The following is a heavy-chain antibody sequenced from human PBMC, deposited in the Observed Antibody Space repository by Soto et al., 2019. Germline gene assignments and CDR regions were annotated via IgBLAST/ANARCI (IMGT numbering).Heavy chain of an antibody. CDR1: GFTFSSYA. J-gene: IGHJ4*02. Sequence: EVQLLESGGGLVQPGGSLRLSCAASGFTFSSYAMSWVRQAPGKGLEWVSAISGSGGSTYYADSVKGRFTISRDNSKNTLYLQMNSLRAEDTAVYYCAKDPKDRDDVLLWFGESNGFDYWGQGTLVTVSS. CDR3: AKDPKDRDDVLLWFGESNGFDY. V-gene: IGHV3-23*01. CDR2: ISGSGGST. D-gene: IGHD3-10*01.